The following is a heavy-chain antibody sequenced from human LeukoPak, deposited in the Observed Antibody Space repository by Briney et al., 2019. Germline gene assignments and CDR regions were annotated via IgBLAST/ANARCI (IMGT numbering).Heavy chain of an antibody. D-gene: IGHD6-6*01. Sequence: SETLSLTCAVYGESFSPHYWSWIRQPPGKGLEWIAEINHSGNTNYNPSLKSRVTISVDTSKNQFSLKLSSVTAADTALYFCARGDTVAARPGRFDSWGQGTLVTVSS. J-gene: IGHJ4*02. CDR2: INHSGNT. V-gene: IGHV4-34*01. CDR3: ARGDTVAARPGRFDS. CDR1: GESFSPHY.